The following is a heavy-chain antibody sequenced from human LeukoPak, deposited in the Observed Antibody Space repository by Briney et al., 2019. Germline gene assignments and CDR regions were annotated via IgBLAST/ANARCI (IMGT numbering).Heavy chain of an antibody. Sequence: GASVTVSCMASGYTFTSYGISWVRQAPGQGLDWMGWISAYNGNTNYVQKLQGRVTMTTDTSTSTAYMELSRLRSDDTAVYYCASSLQYYYDSSGYYSIDYWGQGTLVTVSS. CDR1: GYTFTSYG. V-gene: IGHV1-18*01. CDR2: ISAYNGNT. J-gene: IGHJ4*02. CDR3: ASSLQYYYDSSGYYSIDY. D-gene: IGHD3-22*01.